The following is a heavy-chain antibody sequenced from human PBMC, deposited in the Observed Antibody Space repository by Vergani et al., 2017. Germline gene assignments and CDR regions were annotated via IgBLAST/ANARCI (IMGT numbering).Heavy chain of an antibody. J-gene: IGHJ4*02. V-gene: IGHV1-69*13. CDR2: IIPIFGTA. CDR3: ASGAFHLAAAGTRYDY. Sequence: QVQLVQSGAEVKKPGSSVKVSCKASGGTFSSYAISWVRQAPGQGLEWMGRIIPIFGTANYAQKFQGRVTITADESTSTAYMELSSLRSEDTAVYYCASGAFHLAAAGTRYDYWGQGTLVTVSS. D-gene: IGHD6-13*01. CDR1: GGTFSSYA.